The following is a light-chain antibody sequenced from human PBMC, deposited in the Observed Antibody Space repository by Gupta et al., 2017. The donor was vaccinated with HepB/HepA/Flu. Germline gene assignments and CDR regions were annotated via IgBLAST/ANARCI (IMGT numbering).Light chain of an antibody. V-gene: IGKV1-39*01. CDR2: AAS. CDR1: QSISDY. J-gene: IGKJ3*01. CDR3: QQSDSRPFT. Sequence: DIQMTHSPSSLSASVGDRVTITCRASQSISDYLNWYQQKPGKAPNLLIYAASALQSGVPSRFSGSGSGTDFTLTISSLQPEDFATYYCQQSDSRPFTFGHGTKVEIK.